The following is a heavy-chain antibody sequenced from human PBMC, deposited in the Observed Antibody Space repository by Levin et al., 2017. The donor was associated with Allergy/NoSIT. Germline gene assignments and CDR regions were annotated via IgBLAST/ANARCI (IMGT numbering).Heavy chain of an antibody. J-gene: IGHJ3*02. Sequence: PSETLSLTCTVSGASVITTRHSWGWVRQPPGKGLEWIGSVYYSGGTFYNPSLKSRVTISLDTSKNHLSLKVTSVTAADTAVYHCVRSHTYYYDGSDYSPENAFGIWGQGTVVTVSS. CDR1: GASVITTRHS. CDR2: VYYSGGT. V-gene: IGHV4-39*07. CDR3: VRSHTYYYDGSDYSPENAFGI. D-gene: IGHD3-22*01.